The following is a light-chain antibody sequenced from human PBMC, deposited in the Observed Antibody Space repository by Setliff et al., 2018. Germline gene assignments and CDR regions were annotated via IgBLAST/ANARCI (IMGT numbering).Light chain of an antibody. J-gene: IGLJ1*01. Sequence: QSALTQPASVSGSPGQSIAISCTGTSNDVGAYNHVSWYQHHPGKAPKLIIYEVNNRPSGVSDRFSGSKSGNTASLTISGLQAEDEADYYCHSHTSTTTRVFGSGTKVTVL. CDR1: SNDVGAYNH. V-gene: IGLV2-14*01. CDR2: EVN. CDR3: HSHTSTTTRV.